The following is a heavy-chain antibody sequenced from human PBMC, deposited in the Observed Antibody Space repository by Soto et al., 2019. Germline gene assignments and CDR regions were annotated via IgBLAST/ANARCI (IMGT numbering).Heavy chain of an antibody. CDR1: GFTVSSNY. V-gene: IGHV3-66*01. CDR3: ARAEIEVPTP. CDR2: IYTGGGT. D-gene: IGHD3-22*01. Sequence: QLVESGGGLVQPGGFVRLSCAASGFTVSSNYMIWVRQAPGKGLEWISVIYTGGGTMYADSVKGRFTISRDTSRNTVYLHMDSLRVEDTAVYYCARAEIEVPTPWGPGTLVTVSS. J-gene: IGHJ4*02.